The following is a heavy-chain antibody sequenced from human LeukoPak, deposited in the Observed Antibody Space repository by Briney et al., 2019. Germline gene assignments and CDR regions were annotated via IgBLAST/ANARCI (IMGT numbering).Heavy chain of an antibody. CDR3: TRDASNFNDFDY. V-gene: IGHV3-30*01. CDR2: VSSHGNDG. J-gene: IGHJ4*02. D-gene: IGHD5-24*01. CDR1: EFSFSHFA. Sequence: PGRSLRLSCAVSEFSFSHFAMHWVRQAPGKGLEWLAVVSSHGNDGYYADSVKGRFTTSRDNSKSTLYLQIDSLRPDDTAIYYCTRDASNFNDFDYWGQGTLVTVSS.